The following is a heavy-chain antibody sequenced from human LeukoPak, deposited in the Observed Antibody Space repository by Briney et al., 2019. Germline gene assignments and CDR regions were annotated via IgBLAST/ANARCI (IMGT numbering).Heavy chain of an antibody. J-gene: IGHJ5*02. V-gene: IGHV1-2*02. CDR2: INPKSGGT. CDR3: ARAGGRSWFDP. CDR1: GYSFTDKY. Sequence: ASVKVSCKASGYSFTDKYMHWARQAPGRGLEWMGRINPKSGGTNYAQKFQGRVTMTTDTSMSTAYMEVSRLTSDDTAVYYCARAGGRSWFDPWGQGTLVTVSS.